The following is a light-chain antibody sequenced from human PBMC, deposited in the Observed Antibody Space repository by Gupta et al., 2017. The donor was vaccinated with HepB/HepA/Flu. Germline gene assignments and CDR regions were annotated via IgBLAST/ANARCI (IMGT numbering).Light chain of an antibody. CDR1: QSVGTD. CDR3: QHYNNWPGPS. V-gene: IGKV3-15*01. J-gene: IGKJ2*03. Sequence: EIVMTQSPATLSVFPGERATLSCRASQSVGTDLAWYQQKPGQAPRLLVYGASTRATGIPARFSGSGSGTEFTLTVSSLQSQDIAVYFCQHYNNWPGPSFRQWTRQGIK. CDR2: GAS.